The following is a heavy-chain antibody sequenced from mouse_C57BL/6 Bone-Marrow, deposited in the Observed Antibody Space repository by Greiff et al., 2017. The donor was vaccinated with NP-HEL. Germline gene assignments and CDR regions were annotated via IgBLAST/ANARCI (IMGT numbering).Heavy chain of an antibody. CDR1: GFTFSDYG. CDR3: ARHRGPYYYAMDY. Sequence: EVKLVESGGGLVQPGGSLKLSCAASGFTFSDYGMAWVRQAPRKGPEWVAFISNLAYSIYYADTVTGRFTISRENAKNTLYLEMSSLRSEDTAMYYCARHRGPYYYAMDYWGQGTSVTVSS. J-gene: IGHJ4*01. D-gene: IGHD3-1*01. CDR2: ISNLAYSI. V-gene: IGHV5-15*01.